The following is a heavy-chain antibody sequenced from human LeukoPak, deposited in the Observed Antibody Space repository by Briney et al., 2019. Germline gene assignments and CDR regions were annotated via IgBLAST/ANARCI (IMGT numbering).Heavy chain of an antibody. Sequence: GASVQVSCKASGYTFIRYGISWLRQPTGQGLEWMGWISSSSGKTNSAHKFQGRVTMTTDTSTSTAYMELRSLRFDDTALYYCARDHSSSAGWFDPWGQGTLVTVSS. J-gene: IGHJ5*02. CDR3: ARDHSSSAGWFDP. CDR2: ISSSSGKT. V-gene: IGHV1-18*01. D-gene: IGHD6-6*01. CDR1: GYTFIRYG.